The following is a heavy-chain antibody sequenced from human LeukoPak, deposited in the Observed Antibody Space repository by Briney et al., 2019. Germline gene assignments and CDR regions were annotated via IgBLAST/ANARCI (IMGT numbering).Heavy chain of an antibody. CDR1: GFTFSSYA. Sequence: PGGSLRLSCAASGFTFSSYAMSWVRQAPGKGLEWVSAISGSGGSTYYADSVKGRFTISRDNSKNTLYLQMNNLRADDSAVYYCARQVSGALDIWGQGALVTVSS. CDR3: ARQVSGALDI. CDR2: ISGSGGST. J-gene: IGHJ3*02. V-gene: IGHV3-23*01.